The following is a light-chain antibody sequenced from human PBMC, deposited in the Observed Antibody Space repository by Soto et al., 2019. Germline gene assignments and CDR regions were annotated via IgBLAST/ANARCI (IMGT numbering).Light chain of an antibody. CDR2: GAS. CDR3: QQYNNWPYT. J-gene: IGKJ2*01. V-gene: IGKV3-15*01. CDR1: QSVTSN. Sequence: EIVMTQSPATLSVSPGERATLSCRASQSVTSNLAWYQQKPGQAPRLLIYGASTRATGVPARFSGSGSGTDFTLTISSLQPEDFAVYYCQQYNNWPYTFGLGTKLDIK.